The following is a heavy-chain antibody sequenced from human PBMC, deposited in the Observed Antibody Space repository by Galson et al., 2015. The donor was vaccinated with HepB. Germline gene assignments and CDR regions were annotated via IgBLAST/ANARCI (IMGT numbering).Heavy chain of an antibody. CDR1: GYSFTSYW. CDR3: ARQIGSHRVGHWFDP. D-gene: IGHD1-14*01. V-gene: IGHV5-51*01. CDR2: IYPGDSDT. Sequence: QSGAEVKKPGESLKISCKGSGYSFTSYWIGWVRQMPGKGLEWMGIIYPGDSDTRYSPSFQGQVTISADKSISTACLQWSSLKASDTAMYYCARQIGSHRVGHWFDPWGQGTLVTVSS. J-gene: IGHJ5*02.